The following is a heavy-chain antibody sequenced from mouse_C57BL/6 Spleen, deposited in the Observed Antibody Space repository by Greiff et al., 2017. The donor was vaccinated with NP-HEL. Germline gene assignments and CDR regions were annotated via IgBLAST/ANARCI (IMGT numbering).Heavy chain of an antibody. V-gene: IGHV1-55*01. Sequence: QVQLQQPGAELVKPGASVKMSCKASGYTFTSYWITWVKQRPGQGLEWIGDIYPGSGSTNYNEKFKSKATLTVDTSSSTAYMQLSSLTSEDSAVYYCARERMITRFFDYWGQGTTLTVSS. J-gene: IGHJ2*01. D-gene: IGHD2-4*01. CDR2: IYPGSGST. CDR3: ARERMITRFFDY. CDR1: GYTFTSYW.